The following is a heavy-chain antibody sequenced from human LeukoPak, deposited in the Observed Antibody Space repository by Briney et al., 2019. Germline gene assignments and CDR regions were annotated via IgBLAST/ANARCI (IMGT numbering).Heavy chain of an antibody. CDR3: ARDVLSITMIVGMDV. Sequence: GGSLRLSCAASGFTFSSYWMHWVRQAPGKGLVWVSRINSDGSSTRYADSVKGRFTISRDNAKNSLYLQMNSLRAEDTAVYYCARDVLSITMIVGMDVWGQGTTVTVSS. CDR2: INSDGSST. D-gene: IGHD3-22*01. V-gene: IGHV3-74*01. J-gene: IGHJ6*02. CDR1: GFTFSSYW.